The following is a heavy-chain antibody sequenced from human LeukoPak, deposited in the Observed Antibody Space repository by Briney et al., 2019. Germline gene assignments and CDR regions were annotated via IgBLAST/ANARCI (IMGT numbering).Heavy chain of an antibody. CDR3: ARGRNRATGDDAFDI. D-gene: IGHD1-14*01. Sequence: ASVTVSCKASGYTFTSYDINWVRQATGQGLEWMGWMNPNSGNTGYAQKFQGRVTMTRNTSISTAYMELSSLRSEDTAVHYCARGRNRATGDDAFDIWGQGTMVTVSS. CDR1: GYTFTSYD. CDR2: MNPNSGNT. J-gene: IGHJ3*02. V-gene: IGHV1-8*01.